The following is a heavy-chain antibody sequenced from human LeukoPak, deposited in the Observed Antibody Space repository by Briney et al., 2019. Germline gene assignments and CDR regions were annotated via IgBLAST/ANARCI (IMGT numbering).Heavy chain of an antibody. CDR3: ARGLAARGDY. D-gene: IGHD6-6*01. Sequence: PSDTLSLTCAVYGGSFSGYYWSWIRQPPGKGLEWIGEINHSGSTNHNPSLKSRVTISVDTSKNQFSLKLSSVTAADTAVYYCARGLAARGDYWGQGTLVTVSS. J-gene: IGHJ4*02. V-gene: IGHV4-34*01. CDR2: INHSGST. CDR1: GGSFSGYY.